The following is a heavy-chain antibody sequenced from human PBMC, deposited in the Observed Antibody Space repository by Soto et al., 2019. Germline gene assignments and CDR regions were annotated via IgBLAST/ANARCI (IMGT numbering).Heavy chain of an antibody. CDR1: GYIFTAYS. Sequence: ASVKVSCKTSGYIFTAYSMHWVRQAPGQGLEWMGVVNPSGGSAHYAQKFQGRVTITADESTSTAYMELSSLRSGDTAVYYCARANMEGYSYGAIDYWGQGTLVTVSS. CDR2: VNPSGGSA. D-gene: IGHD5-18*01. J-gene: IGHJ4*02. V-gene: IGHV1-46*01. CDR3: ARANMEGYSYGAIDY.